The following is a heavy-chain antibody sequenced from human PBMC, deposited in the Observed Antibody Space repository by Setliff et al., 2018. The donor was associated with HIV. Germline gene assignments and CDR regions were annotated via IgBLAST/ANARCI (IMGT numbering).Heavy chain of an antibody. CDR2: ISGSGGST. D-gene: IGHD5-12*01. CDR1: GFTFSSYA. Sequence: PGGSLRLSCAASGFTFSSYAMSWVRQAPGKGLEWVSAISGSGGSTYYAGSVKGRFTISRDNPKNTLYLQMNSLRAEDTAVYYCAKDPRAAVATICDYWGQGTLVTVSS. CDR3: AKDPRAAVATICDY. J-gene: IGHJ4*02. V-gene: IGHV3-23*01.